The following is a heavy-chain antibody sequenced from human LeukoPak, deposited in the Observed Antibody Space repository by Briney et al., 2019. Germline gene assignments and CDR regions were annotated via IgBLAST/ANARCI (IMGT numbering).Heavy chain of an antibody. CDR2: INHSGST. J-gene: IGHJ4*02. Sequence: PSETLSLTCAVYGGSFSGYYWSWIRQPPGKGLEWIGEINHSGSTNYNPSLKSRVTISVDTSKNQFSLKLSSVTAADTAVYYCARGVIVVRGVIIRGSYDYWGQGTLVTVSS. V-gene: IGHV4-34*01. D-gene: IGHD3-10*01. CDR1: GGSFSGYY. CDR3: ARGVIVVRGVIIRGSYDY.